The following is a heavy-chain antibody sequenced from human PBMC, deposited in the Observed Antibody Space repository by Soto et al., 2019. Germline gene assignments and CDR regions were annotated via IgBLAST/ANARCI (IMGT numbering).Heavy chain of an antibody. CDR3: ASGGSGYRVTAKNTNEPFDY. V-gene: IGHV3-33*01. CDR1: GFTFSSYR. CDR2: IWYDGSNK. D-gene: IGHD2-21*02. Sequence: GGSLRLSCAASGFTFSSYRMHWVRQAPGKGLEWVAVIWYDGSNKYYADSVKGRFTISRDNSKNTLYLQMNSLRAEDTAVYYCASGGSGYRVTAKNTNEPFDYWGQGT. J-gene: IGHJ4*02.